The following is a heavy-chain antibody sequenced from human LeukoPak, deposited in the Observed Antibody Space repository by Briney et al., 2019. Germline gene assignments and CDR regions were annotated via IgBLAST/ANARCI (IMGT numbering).Heavy chain of an antibody. CDR1: GGTFSSYA. J-gene: IGHJ6*03. CDR2: IIPIFGTA. CDR3: ARHSRGAVAGVYYYYMDV. V-gene: IGHV1-69*13. Sequence: ASVKVSCKASGGTFSSYAISWVRQAPGQGLEWMGGIIPIFGTANYAQKFQGRVTITADESTSTAYMELSSLRSEDTAVYYCARHSRGAVAGVYYYYMDVWGKGTTVTISS. D-gene: IGHD6-19*01.